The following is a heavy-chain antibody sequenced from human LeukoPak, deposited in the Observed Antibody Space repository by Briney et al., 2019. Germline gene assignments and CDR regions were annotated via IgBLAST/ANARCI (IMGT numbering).Heavy chain of an antibody. CDR2: INHSGST. J-gene: IGHJ1*01. D-gene: IGHD4-17*01. Sequence: SETLSLTCAVYGGSFSGYYWSWIRQPPGKGLEWIGEINHSGSTNYNPSLKSRVTISVDTSKNQFSLKLSSVTAADTAVYYCARGLMTRVTSGGHWGQGTLVTVSS. CDR1: GGSFSGYY. V-gene: IGHV4-34*01. CDR3: ARGLMTRVTSGGH.